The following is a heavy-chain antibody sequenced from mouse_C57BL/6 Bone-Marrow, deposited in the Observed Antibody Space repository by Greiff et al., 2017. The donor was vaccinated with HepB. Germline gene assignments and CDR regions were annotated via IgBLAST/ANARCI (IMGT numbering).Heavy chain of an antibody. CDR1: GFTFSSYT. Sequence: EVHLVESGGGLVKPGGSLKLSCAASGFTFSSYTMSWVRQTPEKRLEWVATISGGGGNTYYPDSVKGRFTISRDNAKNTLYLQMSSLRSEDTALYYWARRYYYGSSSYYFDYWGQGTTLTVSS. CDR3: ARRYYYGSSSYYFDY. J-gene: IGHJ2*01. CDR2: ISGGGGNT. V-gene: IGHV5-9*01. D-gene: IGHD1-1*01.